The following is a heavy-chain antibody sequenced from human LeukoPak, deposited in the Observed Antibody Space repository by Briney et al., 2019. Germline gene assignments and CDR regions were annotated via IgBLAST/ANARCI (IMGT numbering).Heavy chain of an antibody. J-gene: IGHJ4*02. Sequence: PGGSLRLSCAASGFTFSSYEMNWVRQAPGKGLEWVSYISSSGSTIYYADSVKGRFTISRDNAKNSLYLQMNSLRAEDTAVYYCARGFYYDSSGYCNWGQGTLVTVSS. V-gene: IGHV3-48*03. D-gene: IGHD3-22*01. CDR1: GFTFSSYE. CDR2: ISSSGSTI. CDR3: ARGFYYDSSGYCN.